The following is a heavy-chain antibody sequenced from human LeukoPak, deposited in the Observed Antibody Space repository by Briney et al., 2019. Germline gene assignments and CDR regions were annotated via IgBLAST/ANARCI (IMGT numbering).Heavy chain of an antibody. CDR3: ARGYCSGGSCHNWFDP. D-gene: IGHD2-15*01. CDR1: GGSTSSGGYS. J-gene: IGHJ5*02. Sequence: SETLSLTCAVSGGSTSSGGYSWSWIRQPPGKGLEWIGYIYHSGSTYYNPSLKSRVTISVDRSKNQFSLKLSSVTAADTAVYYCARGYCSGGSCHNWFDPWGQGTLVTVSS. V-gene: IGHV4-30-2*01. CDR2: IYHSGST.